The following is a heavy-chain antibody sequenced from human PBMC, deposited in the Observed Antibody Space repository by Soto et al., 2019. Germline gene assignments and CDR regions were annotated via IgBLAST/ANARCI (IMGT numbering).Heavy chain of an antibody. V-gene: IGHV1-58*02. CDR2: IVVGSGNT. Sequence: PSVTVSCKASGFTFTSSAMQWVRQARGQRLEWIGWIVVGSGNTNYAQKFQERVTITRDMSTSTAYMDLSSLRSEDTAVYYCAAERGGYDPHYYYGMDVWGQGTTVTVSS. D-gene: IGHD5-12*01. J-gene: IGHJ6*02. CDR1: GFTFTSSA. CDR3: AAERGGYDPHYYYGMDV.